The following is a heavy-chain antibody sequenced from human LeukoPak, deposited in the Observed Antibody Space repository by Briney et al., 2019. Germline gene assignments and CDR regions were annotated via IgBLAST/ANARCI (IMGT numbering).Heavy chain of an antibody. V-gene: IGHV1-24*01. D-gene: IGHD1-26*01. Sequence: ASVKVSCKVSGYTLTELSMHWVRQAPGKGLEWMGGFDPEDGETIYAQKFQGRVTMTEDTSTDTAYMELSSLRSEDTAVYYCATIPQYSGSYLFDPWGQGTLVTVSS. CDR2: FDPEDGET. CDR3: ATIPQYSGSYLFDP. CDR1: GYTLTELS. J-gene: IGHJ5*02.